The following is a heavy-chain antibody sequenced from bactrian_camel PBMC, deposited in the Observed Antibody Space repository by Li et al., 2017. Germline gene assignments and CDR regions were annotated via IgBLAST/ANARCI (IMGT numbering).Heavy chain of an antibody. CDR1: GFSIAAYSTAC. CDR2: IDRDGST. Sequence: HVQLVESGGGSVPAGGSLRLSCAASGFSIAAYSTACMGWFRQAPGKGREEVASIDRDGSTTFAESVKGRFTISKHNARNILYLEMNSLTPEDTAEYSCAVAFRVRMGGRCTFGYWGQGTQVTVS. CDR3: AVAFRVRMGGRCTFGY. D-gene: IGHD6*01. J-gene: IGHJ6*01. V-gene: IGHV3S53*01.